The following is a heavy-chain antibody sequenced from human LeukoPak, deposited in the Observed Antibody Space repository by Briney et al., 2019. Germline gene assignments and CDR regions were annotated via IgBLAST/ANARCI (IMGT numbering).Heavy chain of an antibody. J-gene: IGHJ4*02. D-gene: IGHD3-3*01. Sequence: SETLSLTCAVYGGSFSGYYWSWIRQPTGKGLEWIGEINHSGSTNYNPSLKSRVTISVDTSKNQFSLKLSSVTAADTAVYYCASRGSYDFWSGYYSLNYWGQGTLVTVSS. CDR3: ASRGSYDFWSGYYSLNY. CDR2: INHSGST. CDR1: GGSFSGYY. V-gene: IGHV4-34*01.